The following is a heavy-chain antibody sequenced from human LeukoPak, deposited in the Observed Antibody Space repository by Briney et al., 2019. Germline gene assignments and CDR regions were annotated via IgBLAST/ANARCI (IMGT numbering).Heavy chain of an antibody. V-gene: IGHV4-59*08. CDR3: ARNGYYDSSGYLVWFDP. D-gene: IGHD3-22*01. CDR1: GGSISSYY. J-gene: IGHJ5*02. CDR2: IYYSGST. Sequence: SETLSLTCTVSGGSISSYYWSWIRQPPGKGLEWIGYIYYSGSTNYNPSLKGRVTISVDTSKNQFSLKLSSVTAADTAVYYCARNGYYDSSGYLVWFDPWGQGTLVTVSS.